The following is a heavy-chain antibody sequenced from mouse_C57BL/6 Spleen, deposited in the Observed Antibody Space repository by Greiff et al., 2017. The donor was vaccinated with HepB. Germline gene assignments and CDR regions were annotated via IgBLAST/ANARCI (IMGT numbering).Heavy chain of an antibody. J-gene: IGHJ3*01. CDR2: ISSGSSTI. D-gene: IGHD1-1*01. CDR3: ARPDYYGSSTGFAY. CDR1: GFTFSDYG. Sequence: EVQVVESGGGLVKPGGSLKLSCAASGFTFSDYGMHWVRQAPEKGLEWVAYISSGSSTIYYADTVKGRFTISRDNAKNTLFLQMTSLRSEDTAMYYCARPDYYGSSTGFAYWGQGTLVTVSA. V-gene: IGHV5-17*01.